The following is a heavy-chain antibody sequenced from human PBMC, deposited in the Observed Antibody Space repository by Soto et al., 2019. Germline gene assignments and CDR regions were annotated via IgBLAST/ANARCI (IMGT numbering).Heavy chain of an antibody. D-gene: IGHD1-26*01. CDR1: GYTFTDYY. Sequence: QEQIVQSGAEVKKPGASVRVACKASGYTFTDYYIHWVRQAPGQGLEWMGWVNPHSGATKFAQKFQGSVTMTSDMSISTADMDLSGLRSYDTAVYYCARPPNPWEPYAFHIWGHGTLVTVSS. V-gene: IGHV1-2*04. CDR3: ARPPNPWEPYAFHI. CDR2: VNPHSGAT. J-gene: IGHJ3*02.